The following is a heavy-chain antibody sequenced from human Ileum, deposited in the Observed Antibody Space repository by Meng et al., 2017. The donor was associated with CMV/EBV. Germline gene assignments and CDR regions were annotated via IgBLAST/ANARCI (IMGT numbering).Heavy chain of an antibody. V-gene: IGHV4-34*02. Sequence: QVHLQQWGDVLLKPLEHLPRPCALYSGSVSYAYWTWIRQSPGRGLEWIGEIIHGGSASYNPSLDGRFTMSTDASKNQVSLKLRSVTAADTGVYYCARGWIRTPDSWGQGTLVTVSS. D-gene: IGHD4-23*01. CDR3: ARGWIRTPDS. CDR2: IIHGGSA. CDR1: SGSVSYAY. J-gene: IGHJ5*01.